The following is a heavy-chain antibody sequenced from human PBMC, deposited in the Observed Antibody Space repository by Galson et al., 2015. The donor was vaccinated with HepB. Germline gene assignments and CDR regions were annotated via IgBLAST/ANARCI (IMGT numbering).Heavy chain of an antibody. CDR2: ISYDGSNK. CDR3: AKGLGYSYGYGFDY. Sequence: SLRLSCAASGFTFSSYGMHWVRQAPGKGLEWVAVISYDGSNKYYADSVKGRFTISRDNSKNTLYLQMNSLRAEDTAVYYCAKGLGYSYGYGFDYWGQGTLVTVSS. CDR1: GFTFSSYG. D-gene: IGHD5-18*01. V-gene: IGHV3-30*18. J-gene: IGHJ4*02.